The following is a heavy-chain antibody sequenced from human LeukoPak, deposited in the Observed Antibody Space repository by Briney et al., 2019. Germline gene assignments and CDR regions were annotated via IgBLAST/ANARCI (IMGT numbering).Heavy chain of an antibody. V-gene: IGHV4-34*01. CDR2: INHSGST. D-gene: IGHD3-22*01. CDR3: AGLVNYYDSSGYYWGLYYFDY. Sequence: PSETLSLTCAVYGGSFSGYYWSWIRQPPGKGLEWIGEINHSGSTNYNPSLKRRVTISVDTSKNQFSLKLSSVTAADTAVYYCAGLVNYYDSSGYYWGLYYFDYWGQGTLVTVSS. J-gene: IGHJ4*02. CDR1: GGSFSGYY.